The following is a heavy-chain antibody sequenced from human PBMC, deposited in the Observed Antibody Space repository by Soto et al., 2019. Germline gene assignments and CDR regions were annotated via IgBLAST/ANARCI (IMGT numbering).Heavy chain of an antibody. CDR3: ARTPYCGGDCAIFFDY. CDR1: GGSISSGGYY. Sequence: QVQLQESGPGLVKPSQTLSLTCTVSGGSISSGGYYWSWIRQHPGKGLEWIGYIYYSGSTYYNPSLKSRVTMSVDTSKNQFSLKLSSVTAADTAVYYCARTPYCGGDCAIFFDYWGQGTLVTVSS. CDR2: IYYSGST. V-gene: IGHV4-31*03. D-gene: IGHD2-21*02. J-gene: IGHJ4*02.